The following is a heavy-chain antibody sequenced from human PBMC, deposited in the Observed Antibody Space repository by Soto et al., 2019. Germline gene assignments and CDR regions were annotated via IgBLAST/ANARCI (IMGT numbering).Heavy chain of an antibody. CDR1: GFTFSSYA. V-gene: IGHV3-30-3*01. CDR2: ISYDGSNK. D-gene: IGHD2-21*02. Sequence: QVQLVESGGGVVQPGRSLRLSCAASGFTFSSYAMHWVRQAPGKGLEWVAVISYDGSNKYYADSMKGRFTISRDNSKNTLYLQMNSLRAEDTAVYYCARETDIVVVTALDYWGQGTLVTVSS. J-gene: IGHJ4*02. CDR3: ARETDIVVVTALDY.